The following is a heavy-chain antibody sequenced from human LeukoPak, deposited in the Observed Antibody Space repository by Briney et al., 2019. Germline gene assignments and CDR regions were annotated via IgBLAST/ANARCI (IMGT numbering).Heavy chain of an antibody. J-gene: IGHJ4*02. CDR3: ARVWRGAAAFDY. D-gene: IGHD6-13*01. CDR2: INHSGST. Sequence: SETLSLTCAVYGGSFSGYYWGWIRQPPGKGLEWIGEINHSGSTNYNPSLKSRVTISVDTSKNQFSLKLSSVTAADTAVYYCARVWRGAAAFDYWGQGTLVTVSS. CDR1: GGSFSGYY. V-gene: IGHV4-34*01.